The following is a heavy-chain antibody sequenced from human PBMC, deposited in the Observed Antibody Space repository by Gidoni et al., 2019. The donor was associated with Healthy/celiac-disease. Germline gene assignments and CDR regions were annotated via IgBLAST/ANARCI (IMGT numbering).Heavy chain of an antibody. D-gene: IGHD2-21*02. J-gene: IGHJ3*02. CDR3: ARLGGDYYLDAFDI. CDR2: IWYDGSNK. V-gene: IGHV3-33*01. CDR1: GFTFSSYG. Sequence: QVQLVEPGGGVVQPGRSLRLSCAASGFTFSSYGMHWVRQAPGKGLEWVAVIWYDGSNKYYADSVKGRFTISRDNSKNTLYLQMDSLRAEDTAVYYCARLGGDYYLDAFDIWGQGTMVTVSS.